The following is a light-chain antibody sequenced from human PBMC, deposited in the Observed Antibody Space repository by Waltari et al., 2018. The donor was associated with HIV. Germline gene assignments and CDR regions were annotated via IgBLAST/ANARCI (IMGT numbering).Light chain of an antibody. CDR1: DSDFGLYNF. V-gene: IGLV2-14*03. J-gene: IGLJ3*02. Sequence: AVTQPASVSGLPGQSTTISCTGGDSDFGLYNFVSWYQQHSGKPPKLILYDVDSRASGVADRFPGSISGNTASLTISGRRAEDEAHYYCASFTGDNTVMFGGGTEVTVL. CDR3: ASFTGDNTVM. CDR2: DVD.